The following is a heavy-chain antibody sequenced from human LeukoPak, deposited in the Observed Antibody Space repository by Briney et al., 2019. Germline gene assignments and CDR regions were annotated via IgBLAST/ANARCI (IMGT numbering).Heavy chain of an antibody. CDR1: GFSLSTSGMC. D-gene: IGHD3-22*01. J-gene: IGHJ3*02. CDR3: ARTYYYDSSGYTYAFDI. CDR2: IDWDDDK. V-gene: IGHV2-70*11. Sequence: ESGPALVKPTQTLTLTCTFSGFSLSTSGMCVSWIRQPPGKALEWLARIDWDDDKYYSTSLKTRLTISKDTSKNQVALTMTNMDPVDTATYYCARTYYYDSSGYTYAFDIWGQGTMVTVSS.